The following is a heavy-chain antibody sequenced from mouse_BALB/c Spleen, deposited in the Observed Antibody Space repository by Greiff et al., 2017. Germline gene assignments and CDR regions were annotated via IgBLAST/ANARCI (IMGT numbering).Heavy chain of an antibody. Sequence: VMLVESGPGLVAPSQSLSITCTVSGFSLTGYGVNWVRQPPGKGLEWLGMVWGDGSTDYNSALKSRLSISKDNSKSQVFLKMNSLQTDDTARYYCARGASNWHYFDYWGQGTTLTVSA. CDR3: ARGASNWHYFDY. J-gene: IGHJ2*01. CDR1: GFSLTGYG. V-gene: IGHV2-6-7*01. CDR2: VWGDGST. D-gene: IGHD4-1*01.